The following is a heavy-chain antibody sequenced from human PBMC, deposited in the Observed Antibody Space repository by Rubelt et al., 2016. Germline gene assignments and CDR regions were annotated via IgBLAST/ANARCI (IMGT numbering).Heavy chain of an antibody. J-gene: IGHJ5*02. CDR1: GGSISGSSNY. CDR3: AGQGVPSAHVAP. D-gene: IGHD6-6*01. Sequence: QLQLQESGPGLVKPSETLSLTCTVSGGSISGSSNYWGWIRQPPGKGLEWIGTIYDSGSPYYNPSLKSRVTIAVDTSKNQSSLELPMGTAAATAVSCCAGQGVPSAHVAPWVQGTLVTVSS. CDR2: IYDSGSP. V-gene: IGHV4-39*01.